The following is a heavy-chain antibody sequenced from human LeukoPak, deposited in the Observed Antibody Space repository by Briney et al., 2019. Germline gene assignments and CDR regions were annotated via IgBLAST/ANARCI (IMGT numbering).Heavy chain of an antibody. CDR1: GYTLTELS. Sequence: ASVKVSCKVSGYTLTELSMHWVRQAPGKGLEWMGGFDPEDGETIYAQKFQGRATMTEDTSTDTAYMELSSLRSEDTAVYYCATILYGSENDAFDIWGQGTMVTVSS. CDR2: FDPEDGET. D-gene: IGHD3-10*01. CDR3: ATILYGSENDAFDI. J-gene: IGHJ3*02. V-gene: IGHV1-24*01.